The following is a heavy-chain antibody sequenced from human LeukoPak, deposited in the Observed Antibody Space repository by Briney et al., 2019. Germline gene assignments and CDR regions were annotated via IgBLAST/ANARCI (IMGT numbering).Heavy chain of an antibody. CDR1: GYTFTSYG. V-gene: IGHV1-18*01. D-gene: IGHD3-22*01. J-gene: IGHJ4*02. CDR3: ARREGGTNYYDSSGYSGY. CDR2: ISAYNGNT. Sequence: ASVKVSCKASGYTFTSYGISWLRQAPGQGLEWVGWISAYNGNTNYAQKLQGRVTMTTDTSTSTAYMELRSLRSDDTAVYYCARREGGTNYYDSSGYSGYWGQGTLVTVSS.